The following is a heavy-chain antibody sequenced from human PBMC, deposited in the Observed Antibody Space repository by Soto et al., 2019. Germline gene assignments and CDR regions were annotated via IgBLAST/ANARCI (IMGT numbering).Heavy chain of an antibody. V-gene: IGHV3-53*02. J-gene: IGHJ3*01. CDR2: IYSGGTT. D-gene: IGHD6-25*01. Sequence: EEQLVETGGGLIQPGGSLRLSCAVSGFTVIRDYMNWVRQAPGKGLEGFSVIYSGGTTYHADPVKGRFTISRDNPGNTLCLQMNSLRAEDTAMYYCTRSTERNAFDLWGQGTRVTVAS. CDR1: GFTVIRDY. CDR3: TRSTERNAFDL.